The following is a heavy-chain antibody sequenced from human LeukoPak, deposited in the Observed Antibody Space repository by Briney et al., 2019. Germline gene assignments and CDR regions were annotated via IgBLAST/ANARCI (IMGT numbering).Heavy chain of an antibody. V-gene: IGHV3-30*03. CDR2: ISYDGSNK. Sequence: GGSLRLPCAASGFTFSSYGMHWVRQAPGKGLEWVAVISYDGSNKYYADSVKGRLTISRDNSKNTLYLQMNSLSAEDTAVYYCSRGGRRDEGYYAGFLDYWGQGTLVTVSS. J-gene: IGHJ4*02. CDR1: GFTFSSYG. CDR3: SRGGRRDEGYYAGFLDY. D-gene: IGHD1-26*01.